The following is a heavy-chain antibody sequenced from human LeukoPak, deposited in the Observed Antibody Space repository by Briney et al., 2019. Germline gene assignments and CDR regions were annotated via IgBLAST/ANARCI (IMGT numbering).Heavy chain of an antibody. CDR2: IYHSGNT. D-gene: IGHD4-17*01. Sequence: SQTLSLTCTVSGGSISSGGYYWSWIRQPPGKGLEWIGSIYHSGNTYYNPSLKCRVTISVDTSKNQFSLKLNSVTAADTAVYYCARAGYGDSDFDYWGQGTLVTVSS. CDR3: ARAGYGDSDFDY. J-gene: IGHJ4*02. V-gene: IGHV4-39*07. CDR1: GGSISSGGYY.